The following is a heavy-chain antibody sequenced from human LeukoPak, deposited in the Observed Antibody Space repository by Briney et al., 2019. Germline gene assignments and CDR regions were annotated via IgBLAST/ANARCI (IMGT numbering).Heavy chain of an antibody. J-gene: IGHJ4*02. CDR3: ASYSRGGYPPLDY. V-gene: IGHV3-11*04. Sequence: GSLRLSCAASGFTFSDYYMSWIRQAPGKGLEWVSYISSSGSTIYYADSVKGRFTISRDNAKNSLYLQMNSLRAEDTAVYYCASYSRGGYPPLDYWGQGTLVTVSS. CDR1: GFTFSDYY. D-gene: IGHD5-24*01. CDR2: ISSSGSTI.